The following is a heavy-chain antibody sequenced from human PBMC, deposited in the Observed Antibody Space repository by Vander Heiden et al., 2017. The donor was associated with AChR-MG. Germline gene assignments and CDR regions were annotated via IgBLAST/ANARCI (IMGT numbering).Heavy chain of an antibody. CDR2: IWYDGSKK. V-gene: IGHV3-33*01. CDR1: GFTFRGYG. D-gene: IGHD3-3*01. J-gene: IGHJ5*02. Sequence: VPLVESGGGVVQPGRSLRLSCAAAGFTFRGYGMHWVRQAPGKGLEWVAVIWYDGSKKYYADSVKGRFTISRDNSKNTLYLQMNSLRAEDTAVYYCAGTYYDFWSGYGFDPWGQGTLVTVSS. CDR3: AGTYYDFWSGYGFDP.